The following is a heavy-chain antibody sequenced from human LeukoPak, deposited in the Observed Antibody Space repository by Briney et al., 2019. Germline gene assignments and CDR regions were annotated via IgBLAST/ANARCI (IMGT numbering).Heavy chain of an antibody. CDR2: VDGDGSTT. CDR3: ARPQHGDLYAFDI. Sequence: GESLKISCAASGFTFTSYWMHWVRQAPGKGLVWVSRVDGDGSTTTYADSVKGRSTISRDNAKNTLYLQMNSLRAEDTAVYYCARPQHGDLYAFDIWGQGTMVTVSS. J-gene: IGHJ3*02. CDR1: GFTFTSYW. D-gene: IGHD4-17*01. V-gene: IGHV3-74*01.